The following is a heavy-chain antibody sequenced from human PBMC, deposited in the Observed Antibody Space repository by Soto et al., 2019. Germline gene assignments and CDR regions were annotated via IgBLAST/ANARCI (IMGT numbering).Heavy chain of an antibody. D-gene: IGHD6-13*01. V-gene: IGHV3-33*01. CDR3: ARDSQGIAAARKLAEPTDY. CDR1: GFTFSSYG. CDR2: IWYDGSNK. J-gene: IGHJ4*02. Sequence: QVQLVESGGGVVQPGRSLRLSCAASGFTFSSYGMHWVRQAPGKGLEWVAVIWYDGSNKYYADSVKGRFTISRDNSKNTLYLQMNSPRAEDTAVYYCARDSQGIAAARKLAEPTDYWGQGTLVTVSS.